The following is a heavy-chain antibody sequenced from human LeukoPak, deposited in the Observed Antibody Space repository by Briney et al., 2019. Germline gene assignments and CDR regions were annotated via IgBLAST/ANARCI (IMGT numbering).Heavy chain of an antibody. V-gene: IGHV4-34*01. J-gene: IGHJ5*02. CDR3: ARHRRYYYGSGSYFVWFDP. CDR1: GGSFSGYY. Sequence: SETLSLTCAVYGGSFSGYYWSWIRQPPGKGLEWIGEINHSGSTNYNPSLKSRVTISVDTSKNQFSLKLSSVTAADTAVYYCARHRRYYYGSGSYFVWFDPWGQGTLVTVSS. CDR2: INHSGST. D-gene: IGHD3-10*01.